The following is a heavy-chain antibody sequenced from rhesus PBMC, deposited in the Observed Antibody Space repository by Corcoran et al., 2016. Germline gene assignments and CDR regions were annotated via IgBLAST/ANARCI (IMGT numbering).Heavy chain of an antibody. CDR2: IYGSGSNT. Sequence: QLQLQESGPGLVKPSETLSVTCAVSGGSISSSYWSWIRQAPGKGLEWIGYIYGSGSNTNYNPPLKSRVTLSVDTSKNQLSLKLSSVTTADTAVYYCARGDTAGTVFDYWGQGVLVTVSS. CDR1: GGSISSSY. CDR3: ARGDTAGTVFDY. J-gene: IGHJ4*01. V-gene: IGHV4-169*01. D-gene: IGHD5-42*01.